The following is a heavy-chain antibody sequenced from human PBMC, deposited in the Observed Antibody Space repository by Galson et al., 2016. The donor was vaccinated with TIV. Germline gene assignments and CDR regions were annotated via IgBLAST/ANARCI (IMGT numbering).Heavy chain of an antibody. V-gene: IGHV3-66*02. D-gene: IGHD2-21*01. Sequence: SLRLSCAASAFTVKSNYMSWVRQAPGKGLEWVSIISSGGSTNYADSVKGRFTIGRDDSKNTLYLQVNSLRVEDTAVYYCARDRRYCGNECFLYYYYGMDVWGQGTTVTVSS. J-gene: IGHJ6*02. CDR2: ISSGGST. CDR3: ARDRRYCGNECFLYYYYGMDV. CDR1: AFTVKSNY.